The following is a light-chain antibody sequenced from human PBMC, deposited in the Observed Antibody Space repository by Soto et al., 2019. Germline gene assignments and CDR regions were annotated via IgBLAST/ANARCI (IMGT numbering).Light chain of an antibody. CDR1: DSNIGNNF. Sequence: QSVLTQAPSVSGAPGQRVTISCSGSDSNIGNNFVYWYQQVPGTAPKLLIYRNDQRPSGVPDRFSGSKSGTSASLAISGLRSEDEADYYCAAWDDTLNGVFGAGTKVTV. CDR3: AAWDDTLNGV. CDR2: RND. V-gene: IGLV1-47*01. J-gene: IGLJ1*01.